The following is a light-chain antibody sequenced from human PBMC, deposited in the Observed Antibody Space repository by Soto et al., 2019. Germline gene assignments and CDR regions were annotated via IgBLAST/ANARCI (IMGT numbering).Light chain of an antibody. J-gene: IGKJ3*01. CDR1: QSISSW. CDR2: KAS. V-gene: IGKV1-5*03. Sequence: DIQMTQSPSTLSASVGDRVTITCRASQSISSWLAWYQQKPGKAPKLLIYKASSVDSGVPSRFSGSGSGTEFTLTISSLQRDDFATYFCQQYNSLPFTFGPGTKVDIK. CDR3: QQYNSLPFT.